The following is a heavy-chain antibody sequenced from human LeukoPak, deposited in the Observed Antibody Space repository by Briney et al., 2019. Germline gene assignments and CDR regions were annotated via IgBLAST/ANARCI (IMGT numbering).Heavy chain of an antibody. J-gene: IGHJ4*02. CDR1: GGTFISCA. CDR2: IIPIFGTA. V-gene: IGHV1-69*13. Sequence: SVKVSCKASGGTFISCAISWVRQAPGQGLEWMGGIIPIFGTANYAQKFQGRVTITADESTSTAYMELSSLRSEDTAVYYCARAPSWGGRFDYWGQGTLVTVSS. CDR3: ARAPSWGGRFDY. D-gene: IGHD2-2*01.